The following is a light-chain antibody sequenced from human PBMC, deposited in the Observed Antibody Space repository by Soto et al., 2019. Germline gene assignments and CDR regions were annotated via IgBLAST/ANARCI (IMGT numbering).Light chain of an antibody. CDR3: QQYHNWPA. CDR2: GAA. CDR1: QSVSSSY. Sequence: EIVLTQSPGTLSLSPGERATLSCRASQSVSSSYLAWYQQKPGQAPRLLIYGAATRATGIPARFSGGGSGTEFTLTISSLQSEDFAVYYCQQYHNWPAFGQGTKVDIK. J-gene: IGKJ1*01. V-gene: IGKV3-15*01.